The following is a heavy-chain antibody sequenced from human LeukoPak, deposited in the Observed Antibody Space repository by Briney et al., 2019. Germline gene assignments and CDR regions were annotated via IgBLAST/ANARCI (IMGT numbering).Heavy chain of an antibody. D-gene: IGHD3-10*01. V-gene: IGHV3-48*03. Sequence: WGYLRLSCAASGFTFSSFERNWVRQAPGKGLEWVSCISGSGSTIYYADSVKGRFTISRDNAKNSLYLQMNSLRAEDTAVYYCARNSGSYMNLYYYYGMDVWGKGTTVTVSS. CDR2: ISGSGSTI. CDR3: ARNSGSYMNLYYYYGMDV. CDR1: GFTFSSFE. J-gene: IGHJ6*04.